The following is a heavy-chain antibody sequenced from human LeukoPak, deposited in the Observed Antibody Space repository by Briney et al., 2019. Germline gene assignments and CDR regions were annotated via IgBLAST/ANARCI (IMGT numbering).Heavy chain of an antibody. J-gene: IGHJ4*02. CDR3: AKARGEQNGGSNY. Sequence: GGSLRLSCAASGFTFSNYWMGWVRQAPGKRLEWVANMNIDGSEKYYADSVKGRFSVSRDNARNSVYLQMASLRVEDTAVYYCAKARGEQNGGSNYWGQGTQVIVSS. V-gene: IGHV3-7*01. D-gene: IGHD2-15*01. CDR2: MNIDGSEK. CDR1: GFTFSNYW.